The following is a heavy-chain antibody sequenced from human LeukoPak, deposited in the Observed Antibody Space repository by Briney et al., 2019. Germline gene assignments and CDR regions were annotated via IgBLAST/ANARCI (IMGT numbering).Heavy chain of an antibody. CDR1: GYTFTSYG. J-gene: IGHJ4*02. V-gene: IGHV1-18*01. CDR3: ARGRLKTIAAAGTAFGY. D-gene: IGHD6-13*01. CDR2: ISAYNGNT. Sequence: ASVKVSCKASGYTFTSYGISWVRQAPGQGLEWMGWISAYNGNTNYAQKLQGRVTMTTDTSTSTAYMELRSLRSDDTAVYYCARGRLKTIAAAGTAFGYWGQGTLVTVSS.